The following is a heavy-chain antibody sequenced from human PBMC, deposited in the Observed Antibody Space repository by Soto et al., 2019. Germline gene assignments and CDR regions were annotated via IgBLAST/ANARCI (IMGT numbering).Heavy chain of an antibody. CDR1: GYSFTDYH. CDR2: INPKSGGT. CDR3: ARGDSTDCSNGVCSFFYHHDMDV. D-gene: IGHD2-8*01. Sequence: VKVSCKASGYSFTDYHIHWVRQAPGQGLEWLGRINPKSGGTSTAQKFQGWVTMTTDTSISTASMELTRLTSDDTAIYYCARGDSTDCSNGVCSFFYHHDMDVWGQGTTVTVSS. V-gene: IGHV1-2*04. J-gene: IGHJ6*02.